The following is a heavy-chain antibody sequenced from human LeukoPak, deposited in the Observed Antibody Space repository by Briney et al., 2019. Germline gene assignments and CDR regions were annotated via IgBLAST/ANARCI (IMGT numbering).Heavy chain of an antibody. CDR1: GFTFSSCA. Sequence: GGPLRLSCAASGFTFSSCAMSWVRQSPGKGLEWVSAISGSGGSTYYADSVKGRFTISRDNSKNTLYLQMNSLRAEDTAVYYCAKDPRAPGIRLYYFDYWGQGTLVTVSS. D-gene: IGHD5-12*01. CDR3: AKDPRAPGIRLYYFDY. CDR2: ISGSGGST. V-gene: IGHV3-23*01. J-gene: IGHJ4*02.